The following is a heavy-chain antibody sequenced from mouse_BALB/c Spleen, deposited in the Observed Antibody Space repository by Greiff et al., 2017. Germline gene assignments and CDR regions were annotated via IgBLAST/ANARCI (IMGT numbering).Heavy chain of an antibody. V-gene: IGHV5-17*02. CDR2: ISSGSSTI. J-gene: IGHJ4*01. CDR1: GFTFSSFG. Sequence: EVKLVESGGGLVQPGGSRKLSCAASGFTFSSFGMHWVRQAPEKGLEWVAYISSGSSTIYYADTVKGRFTISRDNPKNTLFLQMTSLRSEDTAMYYCARGRMKTAMDYWGQGTSVTVSS. CDR3: ARGRMKTAMDY.